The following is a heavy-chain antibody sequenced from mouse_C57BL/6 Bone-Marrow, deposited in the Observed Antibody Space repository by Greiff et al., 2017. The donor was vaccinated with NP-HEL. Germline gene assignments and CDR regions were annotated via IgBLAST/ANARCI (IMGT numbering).Heavy chain of an antibody. CDR1: GYTFTSYW. CDR3: ALTTVVAPY. V-gene: IGHV1-59*01. D-gene: IGHD1-1*01. J-gene: IGHJ2*01. Sequence: QVQLQQPGAELVRPGTSVTLSCKASGYTFTSYWMHWVKQRPGQGLEWIGVIDPSDSYTNYNQKFKGKATLTVDTSSSTAYMQLSSLTSEDSAVYYCALTTVVAPYWGQGTTLTVSS. CDR2: IDPSDSYT.